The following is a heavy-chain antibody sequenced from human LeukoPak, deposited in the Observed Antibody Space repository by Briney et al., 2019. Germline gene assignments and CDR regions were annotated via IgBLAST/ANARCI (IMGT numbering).Heavy chain of an antibody. Sequence: KPSETLSLTCAVYGGSFSGYYWSWIRQPPGKGLEWIGEINHSGSTNYNPSLKSRVTISVDTSKNQFSLKLSSVTAADTAVYYCARSFDDSSGYYYRTWGYYFDYWGQGTLVTVSS. V-gene: IGHV4-34*01. CDR1: GGSFSGYY. D-gene: IGHD3-22*01. J-gene: IGHJ4*02. CDR3: ARSFDDSSGYYYRTWGYYFDY. CDR2: INHSGST.